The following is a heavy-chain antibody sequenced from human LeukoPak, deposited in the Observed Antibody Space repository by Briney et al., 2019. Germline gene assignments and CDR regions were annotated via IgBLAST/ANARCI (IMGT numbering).Heavy chain of an antibody. J-gene: IGHJ3*02. D-gene: IGHD5-24*01. V-gene: IGHV4-30-4*01. CDR3: ASGDGYNYAFDI. CDR2: IYYSGST. Sequence: PSQTLSLTCTVSGGSISSGDYYWSWIRQPPGKGLEWIGYIYYSGSTYYNPSLKSRVTISVDTSKNQFSLKLSSVTAADTAAYYCASGDGYNYAFDIWGQGTMVTVSS. CDR1: GGSISSGDYY.